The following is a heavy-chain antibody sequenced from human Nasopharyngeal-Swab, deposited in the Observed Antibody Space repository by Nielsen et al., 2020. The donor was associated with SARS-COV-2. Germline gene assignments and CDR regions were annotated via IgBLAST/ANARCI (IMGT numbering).Heavy chain of an antibody. CDR1: GYTFTIYG. J-gene: IGHJ6*02. V-gene: IGHV1-18*01. CDR2: ISAYNGNT. D-gene: IGHD3-3*01. Sequence: ASVKVSRKASGYTFTIYGITWVRQAPGQGLEWMGWISAYNGNTNYAQKLQGRVTMTTDTSTSTAYMELRSLRSDDTAVYYCARSPSYYDFWSGYYTGYYYGMDVWGQGTTVTVSS. CDR3: ARSPSYYDFWSGYYTGYYYGMDV.